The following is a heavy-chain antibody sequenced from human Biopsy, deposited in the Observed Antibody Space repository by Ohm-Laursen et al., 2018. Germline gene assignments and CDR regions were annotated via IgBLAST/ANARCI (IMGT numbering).Heavy chain of an antibody. CDR2: ITWNSGTI. J-gene: IGHJ3*02. CDR1: GFIFNDYA. D-gene: IGHD2-15*01. Sequence: SLRLSCAAAGFIFNDYAMHWVRQAPGKGLEWVSSITWNSGTIGYADSVKGRFTISRDNAKNFLYLQMNNLRPEDTALYYCAKIHCSGGSCYPNAFDMWGHGTRVTVS. V-gene: IGHV3-9*01. CDR3: AKIHCSGGSCYPNAFDM.